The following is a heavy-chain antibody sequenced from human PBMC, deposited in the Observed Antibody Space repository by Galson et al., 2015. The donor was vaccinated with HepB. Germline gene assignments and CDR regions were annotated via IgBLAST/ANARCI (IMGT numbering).Heavy chain of an antibody. V-gene: IGHV4-39*01. Sequence: ETLSLTCTVSGGSISSSSYYWGWIRQPPGKGLEWIGSIYYSGSTYYNPSLKSRVTISVDTSKNQFSLKLSSVTAADTAVYYCARRAVAGSYWYFDLWGRGTLVTVSS. D-gene: IGHD6-19*01. CDR1: GGSISSSSYY. CDR2: IYYSGST. CDR3: ARRAVAGSYWYFDL. J-gene: IGHJ2*01.